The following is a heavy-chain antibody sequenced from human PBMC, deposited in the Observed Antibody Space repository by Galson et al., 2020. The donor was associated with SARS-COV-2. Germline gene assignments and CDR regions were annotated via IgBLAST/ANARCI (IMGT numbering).Heavy chain of an antibody. V-gene: IGHV1-24*01. Sequence: EASVKVSCKVSGYTLTELSMHWVRQAPGKGLEWMGGFDPEDGETIYAQKFQGRVTMTEDTSTDTAYMELSSLRSEDTAVYYCATAPLVGATWWFDPWGQGTLVTVSS. CDR3: ATAPLVGATWWFDP. CDR1: GYTLTELS. D-gene: IGHD1-26*01. CDR2: FDPEDGET. J-gene: IGHJ5*02.